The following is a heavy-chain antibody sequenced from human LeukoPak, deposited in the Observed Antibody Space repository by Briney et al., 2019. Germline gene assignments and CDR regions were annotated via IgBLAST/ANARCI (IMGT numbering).Heavy chain of an antibody. CDR3: AKVRYSSGCFDY. CDR1: GFTFSSYG. J-gene: IGHJ4*02. Sequence: GSLRLSCAASGFTFSSYGMHWVRQAPGKGLEWVAFIRYDGSNKYYADSVKGRFTISRDNSKNTLYLQMNSLRAEDTAVYYCAKVRYSSGCFDYWGQGTLVTVSS. D-gene: IGHD6-19*01. CDR2: IRYDGSNK. V-gene: IGHV3-30*02.